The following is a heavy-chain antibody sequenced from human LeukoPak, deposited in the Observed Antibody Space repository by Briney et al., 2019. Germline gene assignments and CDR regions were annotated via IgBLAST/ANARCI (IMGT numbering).Heavy chain of an antibody. CDR2: IYYSGST. CDR1: GGSISSYY. Sequence: SETLSLTCTVSGGSISSYYWSWIRQPPGKGLEWIGYIYYSGSTNYNPSLKSRVTISVDTSKNQFSLKLSSVTAADTAVYYCARWADVVVVPAAKLRSYGMDVWGQGTTVTVSS. J-gene: IGHJ6*02. D-gene: IGHD2-2*01. CDR3: ARWADVVVVPAAKLRSYGMDV. V-gene: IGHV4-59*01.